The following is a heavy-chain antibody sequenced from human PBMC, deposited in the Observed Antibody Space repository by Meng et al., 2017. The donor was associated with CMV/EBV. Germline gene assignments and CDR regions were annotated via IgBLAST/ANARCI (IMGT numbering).Heavy chain of an antibody. CDR3: ARNYVPAAISGDAFDI. D-gene: IGHD2-2*01. V-gene: IGHV3-21*01. Sequence: GESLKISCAASGFTFSSYSMNWVRQAPGKGLEWVSSISSSSSYIYYADSVKGRFTISRDNAKNSLYLQMNSLGAEDTAVYYCARNYVPAAISGDAFDIWGQGTMVTVSS. J-gene: IGHJ3*02. CDR1: GFTFSSYS. CDR2: ISSSSSYI.